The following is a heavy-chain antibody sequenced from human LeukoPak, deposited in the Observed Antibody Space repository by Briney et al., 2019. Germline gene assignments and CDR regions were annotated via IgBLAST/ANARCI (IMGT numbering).Heavy chain of an antibody. V-gene: IGHV1-46*01. CDR2: INPSGGST. Sequence: ASVKVSCKASGYTFTSYYMHWVRQAPGQGLEWMGIINPSGGSTSYAQKFQGRVTMTRDMSTSTVYMELSSLRSEDTAVYYCARDSGSYKPFYYYYYMDVWGKGTTVTVSS. J-gene: IGHJ6*03. CDR3: ARDSGSYKPFYYYYYMDV. CDR1: GYTFTSYY. D-gene: IGHD1-26*01.